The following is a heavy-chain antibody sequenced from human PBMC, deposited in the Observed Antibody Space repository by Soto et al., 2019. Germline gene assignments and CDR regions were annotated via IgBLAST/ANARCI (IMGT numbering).Heavy chain of an antibody. CDR2: ISGSGGST. CDR3: AKSTDDSSGYYYFRYFQH. CDR1: GFTFSSYA. Sequence: GSLRLSCAASGFTFSSYAMSWVRQAPGKGLEWVSAISGSGGSTYYADSVKGRFTISRDNSKNTLYLQMNSLRAEDTAVYYCAKSTDDSSGYYYFRYFQHWGQGTLVTVSS. D-gene: IGHD3-22*01. V-gene: IGHV3-23*01. J-gene: IGHJ1*01.